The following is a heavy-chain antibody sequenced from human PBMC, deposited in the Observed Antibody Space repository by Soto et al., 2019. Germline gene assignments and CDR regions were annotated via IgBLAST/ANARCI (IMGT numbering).Heavy chain of an antibody. J-gene: IGHJ4*02. Sequence: EVQLVESGGDLVQPGGSLRLSCAASGFTFSSYSMNWVRQAPGKGLEGVSYISNSNSTIYYADSVKGRFTISRDNAKNSLYLQMNSLRAEDTAVYYCARVTTVVTPGYWGQGTLVTVSS. CDR1: GFTFSSYS. D-gene: IGHD4-17*01. V-gene: IGHV3-48*01. CDR3: ARVTTVVTPGY. CDR2: ISNSNSTI.